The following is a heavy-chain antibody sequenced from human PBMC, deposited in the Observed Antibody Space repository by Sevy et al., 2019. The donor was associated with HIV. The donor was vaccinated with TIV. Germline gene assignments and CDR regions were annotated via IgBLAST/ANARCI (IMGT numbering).Heavy chain of an antibody. CDR2: ISSSSGTI. J-gene: IGHJ4*02. CDR1: GFSFSSYS. Sequence: GGSLRLSCVTSGFSFSSYSMNWVRQAPGKGLEWVSYISSSSGTIRYADSVKGRLTISRDNAKNSLFLQMNSLRAEDSAVYYCARDDHRAFDYWGQGALVTVSS. CDR3: ARDDHRAFDY. V-gene: IGHV3-48*01.